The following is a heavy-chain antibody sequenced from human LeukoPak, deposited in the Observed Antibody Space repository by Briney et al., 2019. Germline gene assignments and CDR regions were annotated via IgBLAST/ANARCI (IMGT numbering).Heavy chain of an antibody. J-gene: IGHJ4*02. CDR1: GYTFTTYG. CDR2: ISGYNGNR. Sequence: ASVKVSCKASGYTFTTYGISWVRQAPGQGLEWMGWISGYNGNRNNAQKLLGRVTMTTDTSTSTAYMELRSLRSDDTAVYYCAREGSYNLNYADYWGRGPLVTVSS. V-gene: IGHV1-18*01. CDR3: AREGSYNLNYADY. D-gene: IGHD3-10*01.